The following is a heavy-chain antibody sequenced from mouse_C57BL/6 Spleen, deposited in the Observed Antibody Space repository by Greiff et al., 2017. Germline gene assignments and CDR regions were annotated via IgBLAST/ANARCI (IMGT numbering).Heavy chain of an antibody. D-gene: IGHD2-4*01. Sequence: VQLQQPGAELVKPGASVKVSCKASGYTFTSSWMHWVQQRPGQGLEWIGRIHPSDSVTNYNQKFKGKATLTVDKSSSTAYMQLSSLTSEDSAVYYCAISVYDYDVAFDYWGQGTTLTVSS. CDR2: IHPSDSVT. J-gene: IGHJ2*01. V-gene: IGHV1-74*01. CDR1: GYTFTSSW. CDR3: AISVYDYDVAFDY.